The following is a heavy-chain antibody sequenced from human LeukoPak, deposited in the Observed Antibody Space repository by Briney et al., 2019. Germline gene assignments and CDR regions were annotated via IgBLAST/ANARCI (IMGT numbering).Heavy chain of an antibody. Sequence: ASVKVSCKASGYTFTGYYMHWVRQAPGQGLEWMGWISPNSGGTNYAQKFQGRVTMTRDTSISTAYMELSRLRSDDTAVYYCAREVVVAYYFDYWGQGTLVTVSS. CDR2: ISPNSGGT. CDR1: GYTFTGYY. D-gene: IGHD2-15*01. J-gene: IGHJ4*02. CDR3: AREVVVAYYFDY. V-gene: IGHV1-2*02.